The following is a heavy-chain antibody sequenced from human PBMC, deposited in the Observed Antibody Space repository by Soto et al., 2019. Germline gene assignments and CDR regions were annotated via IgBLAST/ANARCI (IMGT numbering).Heavy chain of an antibody. J-gene: IGHJ4*02. CDR3: ARSPAFANYFDY. V-gene: IGHV1-69*13. CDR1: GGTFSSYA. Sequence: ASVKVSCKASGGTFSSYAISWVRQAPGQGLEWMGGIIPIFGTANYAQKFQGRVTITADESTSTAYMELSSLRSEDTAVYYCARSPAFANYFDYWGQGTLVTVSS. CDR2: IIPIFGTA.